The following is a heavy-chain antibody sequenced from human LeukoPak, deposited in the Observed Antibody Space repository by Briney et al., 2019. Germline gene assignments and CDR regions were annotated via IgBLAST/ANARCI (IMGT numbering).Heavy chain of an antibody. CDR1: GGSISSGGYY. CDR2: IYNSGST. V-gene: IGHV4-31*03. CDR3: ARGGRAAAGSLYYYYGMDV. Sequence: SETLSLTCTVSGGSISSGGYYWSWIRQHPGKGLEWIGYIYNSGSTYYNPSLKSRVTISVDTSKNQFSLKLSSVTAADTAVHYCARGGRAAAGSLYYYYGMDVWGQGTTVTVSS. D-gene: IGHD6-13*01. J-gene: IGHJ6*02.